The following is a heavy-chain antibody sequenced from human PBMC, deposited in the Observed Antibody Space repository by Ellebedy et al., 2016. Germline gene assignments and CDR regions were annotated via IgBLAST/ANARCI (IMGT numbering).Heavy chain of an antibody. J-gene: IGHJ5*02. V-gene: IGHV1-8*01. Sequence: ASVKVSXKASGYTFTSYDINWVRQATGQGLEWMGWMNPNSGNTGYAQKFQGRVTMTRNTSISTAYMELSSLRSEDTAVYYCVGLGVVTPYNWFNPWGQGTLVTVSS. D-gene: IGHD3-3*01. CDR3: VGLGVVTPYNWFNP. CDR1: GYTFTSYD. CDR2: MNPNSGNT.